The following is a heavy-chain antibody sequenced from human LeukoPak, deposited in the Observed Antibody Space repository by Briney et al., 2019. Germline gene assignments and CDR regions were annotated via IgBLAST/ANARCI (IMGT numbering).Heavy chain of an antibody. CDR3: AKDRPAGAYSSSWYRGAGAFDI. V-gene: IGHV3-30*02. CDR2: IRYDGSNK. CDR1: GFTFSSYG. D-gene: IGHD6-13*01. Sequence: GGSLRLSCAASGFTFSSYGMHWVRQAPGKGLEWVAFIRYDGSNKYYADSVKGRFTISRDNSKNTLYLQMNSLRAEDTAVYYCAKDRPAGAYSSSWYRGAGAFDIWGQGTMVTVSS. J-gene: IGHJ3*02.